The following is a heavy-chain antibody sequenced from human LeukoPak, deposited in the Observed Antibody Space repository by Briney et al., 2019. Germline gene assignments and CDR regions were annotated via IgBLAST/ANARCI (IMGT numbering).Heavy chain of an antibody. CDR3: ARHERPGYYGSGSYYGY. J-gene: IGHJ4*02. Sequence: GESLRISCKGSGYSFTSYWISWVRQMPGKGLEWMGRIDPSDSYTNYSPSFQGHVTISADKSISTAYLQWSSLKDSDTAMYYCARHERPGYYGSGSYYGYWGQGTLVTVSS. CDR1: GYSFTSYW. CDR2: IDPSDSYT. V-gene: IGHV5-10-1*01. D-gene: IGHD3-10*01.